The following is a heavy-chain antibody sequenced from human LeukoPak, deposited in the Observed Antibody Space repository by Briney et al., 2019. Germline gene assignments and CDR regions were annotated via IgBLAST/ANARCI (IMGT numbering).Heavy chain of an antibody. V-gene: IGHV7-4-1*02. CDR1: GYTFTSYA. Sequence: ASVKVSCKASGYTFTSYAMNWVRQAPGQGLEWMGWINTNTGNPTYAQGFTGRFVFSLDTSVSTAYLQISSLKAEDTAVYYCARGRANSSSWYRQRTYYYYGMDVWGQGTTVTVSS. D-gene: IGHD6-13*01. CDR2: INTNTGNP. CDR3: ARGRANSSSWYRQRTYYYYGMDV. J-gene: IGHJ6*02.